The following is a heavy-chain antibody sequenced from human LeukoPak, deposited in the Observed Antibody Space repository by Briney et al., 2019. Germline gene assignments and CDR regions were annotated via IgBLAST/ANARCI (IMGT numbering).Heavy chain of an antibody. Sequence: SETLSLTCTVSGGSISSSSYYWDWIRQPPGKGLEWIGYIYYSGSTNYNPSLKSRVTISVDTSKNQFSLRLSSVTAADTAVYYCARTGSGWYSIDYWGQGTLVTVSS. J-gene: IGHJ4*02. CDR3: ARTGSGWYSIDY. CDR2: IYYSGST. V-gene: IGHV4-61*05. CDR1: GGSISSSSYY. D-gene: IGHD6-19*01.